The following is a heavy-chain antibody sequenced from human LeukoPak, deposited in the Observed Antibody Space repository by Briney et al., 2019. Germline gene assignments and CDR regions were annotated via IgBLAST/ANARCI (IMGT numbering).Heavy chain of an antibody. CDR2: IYYSGST. D-gene: IGHD2-2*01. CDR1: GASLTGYY. V-gene: IGHV4-59*01. CDR3: ARYQLPDY. J-gene: IGHJ4*02. Sequence: PSETLSLTCTVSGASLTGYYWTWIRQPPGKGLEWIGYIYYSGSTSYNPSLKSRVTISLDTSKNQFSLKMTSVTAADTAVYYCARYQLPDYWGPRTLVTVSS.